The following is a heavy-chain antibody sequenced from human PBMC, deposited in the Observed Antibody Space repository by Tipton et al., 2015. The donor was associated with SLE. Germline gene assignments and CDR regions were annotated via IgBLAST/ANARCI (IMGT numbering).Heavy chain of an antibody. CDR2: IYHSGTT. V-gene: IGHV4-4*02. Sequence: TLSLTCAVSGGSINSYNWWTWVRQPPGKGLEWIGEIYHSGTTNYNPSLQSRVTISLDTSKTQFSLRLTSVTAADTAVYYCARDLASSYGIDVWGQGTTVTVSS. CDR3: ARDLASSYGIDV. CDR1: GGSINSYNW. J-gene: IGHJ6*02. D-gene: IGHD2-15*01.